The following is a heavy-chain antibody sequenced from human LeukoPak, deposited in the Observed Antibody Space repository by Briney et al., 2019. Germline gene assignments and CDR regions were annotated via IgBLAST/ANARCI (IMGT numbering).Heavy chain of an antibody. J-gene: IGHJ4*02. CDR1: GGSFSGYY. CDR3: ARSTTVTTRDKFDY. CDR2: INHRGST. D-gene: IGHD4-17*01. Sequence: SETLSLTCAVYGGSFSGYYWSWIRQPPGKGLEWIGEINHRGSTNYNPSLKSRVTISVDTSKNQFSLKLSSVTAADTAVYYCARSTTVTTRDKFDYWGQGTLVTVSS. V-gene: IGHV4-34*01.